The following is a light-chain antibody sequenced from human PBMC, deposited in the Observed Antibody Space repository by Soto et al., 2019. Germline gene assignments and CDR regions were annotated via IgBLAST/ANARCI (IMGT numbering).Light chain of an antibody. CDR2: VAS. CDR3: QQYGSSPRT. V-gene: IGKV3-20*01. CDR1: QSVSGNY. J-gene: IGKJ1*01. Sequence: DSVLTQSPGTLSLSPGDRATLSFSARQSVSGNYLAWYQQKPDQAPRLLIYVASIRATGVPDRFSGSGSGADFTLTIRRLEHEDFAVYYCQQYGSSPRTFGQGTKVEIK.